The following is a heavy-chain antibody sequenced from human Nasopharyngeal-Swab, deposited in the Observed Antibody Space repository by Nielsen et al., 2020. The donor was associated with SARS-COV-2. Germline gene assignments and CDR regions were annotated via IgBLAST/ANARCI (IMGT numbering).Heavy chain of an antibody. CDR3: ARHLPLRFLEWLFPDYFDR. V-gene: IGHV3-21*01. J-gene: IGHJ4*02. D-gene: IGHD3-3*01. Sequence: GESLKISCAASGFTFSSYSMNWVRQAPGKGLEWVSSISSSSSYIYYADPVKGRFTISRDNAKNSLYLQMNSLRAEDTAVYYCARHLPLRFLEWLFPDYFDRWGQGTLVTVSS. CDR2: ISSSSSYI. CDR1: GFTFSSYS.